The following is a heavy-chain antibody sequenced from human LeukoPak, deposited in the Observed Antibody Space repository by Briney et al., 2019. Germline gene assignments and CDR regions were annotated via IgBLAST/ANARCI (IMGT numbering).Heavy chain of an antibody. J-gene: IGHJ4*02. CDR2: ISGSGGST. Sequence: GGSLRLSCAASGVTFSSYAMSWVRQAPGKGLEWVSGISGSGGSTYYADSVKGRFTISRDNSKNTLYLQVNSLRAEDTAVYYCAKDPRYYDYVWGSYRSDYWGQGTLVTVSS. CDR1: GVTFSSYA. D-gene: IGHD3-16*02. V-gene: IGHV3-23*01. CDR3: AKDPRYYDYVWGSYRSDY.